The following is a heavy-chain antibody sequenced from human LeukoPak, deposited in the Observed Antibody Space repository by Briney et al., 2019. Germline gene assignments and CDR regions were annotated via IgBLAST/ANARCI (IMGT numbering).Heavy chain of an antibody. CDR3: AKDMPEDYGDSGGYFDY. CDR1: GFTFYDYA. V-gene: IGHV3-9*01. Sequence: GGSLRLSCAASGFTFYDYAINRVRQAPGEGREGGSGFSWNSGSIGYADSVKGRFTISRDNAKKSLYLQMNSLRAEDTALYYCAKDMPEDYGDSGGYFDYWGQGTLVTVSS. J-gene: IGHJ4*02. D-gene: IGHD4-17*01. CDR2: FSWNSGSI.